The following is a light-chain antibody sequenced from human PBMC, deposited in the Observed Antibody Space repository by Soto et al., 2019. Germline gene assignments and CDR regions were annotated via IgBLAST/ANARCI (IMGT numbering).Light chain of an antibody. CDR1: SSDVGGYKY. CDR3: SSFSSSSTPYV. J-gene: IGLJ1*01. CDR2: EVN. Sequence: QSALTHPASVSGSPGQSITISCTGTSSDVGGYKYVSWYQQHPGKAPKLMIFEVNSRPSGVSNRFSGSKSGNTASLTISGLRAEDEADYYCSSFSSSSTPYVFGTGTKVTVL. V-gene: IGLV2-14*01.